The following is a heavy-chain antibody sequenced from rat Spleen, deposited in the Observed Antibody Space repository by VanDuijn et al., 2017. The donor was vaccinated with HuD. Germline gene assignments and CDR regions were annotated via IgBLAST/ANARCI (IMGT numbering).Heavy chain of an antibody. J-gene: IGHJ2*01. V-gene: IGHV5-58*01. D-gene: IGHD1-9*01. CDR2: INTDGRRT. CDR1: GFTFTKYW. Sequence: EVQLVETGGGLVQPGRSLKLSCVASGFTFTKYWMYWLRQAPGKGLEWVSSINTDGRRTYYSDSVKGRFTISRNNVKSTLYLQMNSLRSEDTATYYCARRHYGYTDYFDYWGQGVMVTVSS. CDR3: ARRHYGYTDYFDY.